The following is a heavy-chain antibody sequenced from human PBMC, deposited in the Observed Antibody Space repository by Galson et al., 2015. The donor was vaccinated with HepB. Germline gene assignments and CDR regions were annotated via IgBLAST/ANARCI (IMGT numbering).Heavy chain of an antibody. V-gene: IGHV3-23*01. CDR1: GFTLRSYA. Sequence: SLRLSCAASGFTLRSYAMTWVRQAPGKGLEWVSSISGNGGSTYYADSVKGRFTISRDNSKNTLYLQMNSLRAEDTAVYYCAKDQCIVVVTAILGYWGQGTLFTVSS. CDR3: AKDQCIVVVTAILGY. J-gene: IGHJ4*02. CDR2: ISGNGGST. D-gene: IGHD2-21*02.